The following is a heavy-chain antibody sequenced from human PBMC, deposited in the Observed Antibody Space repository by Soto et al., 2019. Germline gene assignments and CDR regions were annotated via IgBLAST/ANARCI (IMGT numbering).Heavy chain of an antibody. V-gene: IGHV3-23*01. CDR1: GFTFSNYS. Sequence: EVQLLESGGGSLQPGGSLRLSCVVSGFTFSNYSMSWVRQAPGKGLEWVSATSGSGDTTYYADSVKGRFTISRDNSKNTLYVQMNSLRADDTAVYYCAKDLGYDGSGIEIWGQGTLVTVSP. CDR2: TSGSGDTT. CDR3: AKDLGYDGSGIEI. D-gene: IGHD3-10*01. J-gene: IGHJ4*02.